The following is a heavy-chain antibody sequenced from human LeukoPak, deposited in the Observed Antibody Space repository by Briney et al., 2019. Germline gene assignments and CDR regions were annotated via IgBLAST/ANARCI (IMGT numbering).Heavy chain of an antibody. V-gene: IGHV1-2*02. CDR3: ARDFTIFGVVTFYYYYYMDV. Sequence: GASVKVSCKASGYTFTGYYMHWVRQAPGQGLEWMGWINPNSGGTNYAQKFQGRVTMTRDTSISTAYMELSSLRSDDTAVYYCARDFTIFGVVTFYYYYYMDVWGKGTTVTVSS. J-gene: IGHJ6*03. CDR2: INPNSGGT. CDR1: GYTFTGYY. D-gene: IGHD3-3*01.